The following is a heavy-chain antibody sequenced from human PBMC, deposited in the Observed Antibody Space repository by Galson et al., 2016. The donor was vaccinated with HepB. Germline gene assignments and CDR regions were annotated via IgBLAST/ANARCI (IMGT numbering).Heavy chain of an antibody. CDR1: GFTFSNAW. J-gene: IGHJ4*02. Sequence: SLRLSCAASGFTFSNAWMSWVRQAPGKGLEWVGRIKSNSDGGTTDYAAPVKGRFSISRDDSKNTLYLQMNSLKTEDTAVYYCTTDPLYYYDSSGYYSADFDYWGQGTLVTVSS. V-gene: IGHV3-15*01. CDR2: IKSNSDGGTT. CDR3: TTDPLYYYDSSGYYSADFDY. D-gene: IGHD3-22*01.